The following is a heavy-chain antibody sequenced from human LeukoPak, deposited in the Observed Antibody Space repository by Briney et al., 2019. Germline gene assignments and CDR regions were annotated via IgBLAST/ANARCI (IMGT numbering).Heavy chain of an antibody. D-gene: IGHD2-21*02. Sequence: SETLSLTCAVYGGSFSGYYWSWIRQPPGKGLEWIGEINHSGSTNYNPSLKSRVTISVDTSKNQFSLKLSSVTAADTAVYYCARWESCGGDCYSDYWGQGTLVTVSS. CDR1: GGSFSGYY. J-gene: IGHJ4*02. CDR3: ARWESCGGDCYSDY. V-gene: IGHV4-34*01. CDR2: INHSGST.